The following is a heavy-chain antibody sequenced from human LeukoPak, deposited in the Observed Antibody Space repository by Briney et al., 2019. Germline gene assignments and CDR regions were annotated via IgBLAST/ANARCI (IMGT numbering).Heavy chain of an antibody. CDR1: GFTFSYAW. J-gene: IGHJ4*02. CDR3: CTGSSSYSDGTTYYPYYFHY. D-gene: IGHD3-22*01. CDR2: IKSETDGGTI. Sequence: GGSLRLSCAVSGFTFSYAWMSWVRQVPGKGLEWVGRIKSETDGGTIDHAAPVKGRFTISRDDSKNTVYLQMHSLEIEDTAVYYCCTGSSSYSDGTTYYPYYFHYWGRGTLVIVSS. V-gene: IGHV3-15*01.